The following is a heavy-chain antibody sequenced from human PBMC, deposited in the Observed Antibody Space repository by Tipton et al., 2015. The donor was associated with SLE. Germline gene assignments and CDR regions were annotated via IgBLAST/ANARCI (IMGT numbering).Heavy chain of an antibody. CDR2: VSHDGST. CDR3: ARDPDYGDDADDY. CDR1: GGSLSSLS. Sequence: TLSLTCTVSGGSLSSLSWGWIRQPPGQGLGWIGNVSHDGSTFYNPSPKSRVTISIDTSKNHFSLRLTSVTAADTAVYYCARDPDYGDDADDYWGQGTLVTVSS. D-gene: IGHD4-17*01. J-gene: IGHJ4*02. V-gene: IGHV4-39*02.